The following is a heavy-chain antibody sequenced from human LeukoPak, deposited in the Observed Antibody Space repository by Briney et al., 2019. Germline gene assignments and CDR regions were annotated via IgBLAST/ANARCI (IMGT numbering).Heavy chain of an antibody. D-gene: IGHD2-15*01. J-gene: IGHJ5*02. CDR3: ARRVPSSDIVVVVAAAHRVGWFDP. CDR1: GGSISSYY. CDR2: INHSGST. V-gene: IGHV4-34*01. Sequence: SETLSLTCTVSGGSISSYYWSWIRQPPGKGLEWIGEINHSGSTNYNPSLKSRVTISVDTSKNQFSLKLSSVTAADTAVYYCARRVPSSDIVVVVAAAHRVGWFDPWGQGTLVTVSS.